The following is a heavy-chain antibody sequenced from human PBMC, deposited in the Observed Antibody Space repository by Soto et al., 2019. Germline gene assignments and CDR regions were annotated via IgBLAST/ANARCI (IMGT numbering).Heavy chain of an antibody. CDR3: AHFSVGCPARSCAFDI. V-gene: IGHV1-69*01. D-gene: IGHD2-2*01. CDR1: GGTFSNYA. Sequence: QVQLVQSGAEVKKPGSSVKVSCKASGGTFSNYAINWVRQAPGQGLEWMGGIIPMFGTANYAQNYQARVTITADESTSTAHMELSSLRSEDTAVYFCAHFSVGCPARSCAFDIWGQGTMVTVSS. CDR2: IIPMFGTA. J-gene: IGHJ3*02.